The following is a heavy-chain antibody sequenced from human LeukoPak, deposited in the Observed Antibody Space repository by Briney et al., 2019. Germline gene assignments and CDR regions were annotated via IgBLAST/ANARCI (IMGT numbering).Heavy chain of an antibody. J-gene: IGHJ4*02. CDR1: GFTFGSHA. V-gene: IGHV3-23*01. CDR2: IFGRGGTP. CDR3: GKTTVGYSSGQKPAWPVDY. Sequence: GGSLRLSCAASGFTFGSHAMDWVRQAPGKGREWVAGIFGRGGTPHYAPPVKARFTISIDNSRNTVYLQINSLRAEDTAVYYCGKTTVGYSSGQKPAWPVDYWGQGTLVTVSS. D-gene: IGHD5-18*01.